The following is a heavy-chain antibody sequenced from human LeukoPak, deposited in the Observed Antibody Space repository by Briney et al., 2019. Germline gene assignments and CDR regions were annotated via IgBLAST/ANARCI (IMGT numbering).Heavy chain of an antibody. J-gene: IGHJ6*03. CDR3: ATRPYYYYHMDV. CDR1: GYSISSGYY. CDR2: IYHSGST. D-gene: IGHD6-6*01. Sequence: SETLSLTCAVSGYSISSGYYWGWIRQPPGKGLEWIGSIYHSGSTYYNPSLKSRVTISVDTSKNQFSLRLSSVTAADTAVYYCATRPYYYYHMDVWGKGTTVTVSS. V-gene: IGHV4-38-2*01.